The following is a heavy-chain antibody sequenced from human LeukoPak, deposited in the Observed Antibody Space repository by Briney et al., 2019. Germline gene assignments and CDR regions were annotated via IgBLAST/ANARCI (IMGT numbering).Heavy chain of an antibody. CDR3: AKARPYCSGGSCYSSSCDY. CDR1: GFTFSSYA. J-gene: IGHJ4*02. D-gene: IGHD2-15*01. CDR2: ISGSGGST. V-gene: IGHV3-23*01. Sequence: GGSLRLSCAASGFTFSSYAMSWVRQAPGKGLEWVSAISGSGGSTYYADSVKGRFTISRDNSRNTLYLQMNSLRAADTAVHYCAKARPYCSGGSCYSSSCDYWGQGTLVTVSS.